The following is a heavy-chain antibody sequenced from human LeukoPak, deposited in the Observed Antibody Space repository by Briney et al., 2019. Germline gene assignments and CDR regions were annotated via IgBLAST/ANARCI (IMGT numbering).Heavy chain of an antibody. J-gene: IGHJ4*02. V-gene: IGHV4-38-2*02. CDR3: ARDPGRGYSYRYEGDY. Sequence: PSETLSLTCTVSGYSISSGYYWGWIRPPPGKGLEWIGNIYHSGSTYYNPSLKSRVTISVDTSKNQFSLKLSSVTAADTAVYYCARDPGRGYSYRYEGDYWGQGTLVTVSS. D-gene: IGHD5-18*01. CDR2: IYHSGST. CDR1: GYSISSGYY.